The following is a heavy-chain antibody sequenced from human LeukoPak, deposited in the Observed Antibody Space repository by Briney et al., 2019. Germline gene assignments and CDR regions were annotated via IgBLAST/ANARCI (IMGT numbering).Heavy chain of an antibody. CDR1: GFTFSSYW. D-gene: IGHD3-22*01. CDR3: ARGSYYYDSSGLPLDY. J-gene: IGHJ4*02. Sequence: AGGSLRLSCAASGFTFSSYWMSWVRQAPGKGLEWVANIKQDGSEKYYVDSVKGRFTISRDNAKNSLYLQMNSLRAEDTAVYYCARGSYYYDSSGLPLDYWGQGTLVTVSS. CDR2: IKQDGSEK. V-gene: IGHV3-7*01.